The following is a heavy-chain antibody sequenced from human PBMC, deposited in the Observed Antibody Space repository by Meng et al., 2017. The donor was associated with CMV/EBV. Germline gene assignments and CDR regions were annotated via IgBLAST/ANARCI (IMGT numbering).Heavy chain of an antibody. Sequence: SETLSLTCAVYGGSFSGYYWSWIRQPPGKGLEWIGEINHSGSTNYNPSLKSRVTISVDTSKNQFSLKLSSVTAADTAVYYCASRKTIGYCSGGSCYRRVYYYGMDVWGQGTTVTVSS. CDR1: GGSFSGYY. D-gene: IGHD2-15*01. CDR3: ASRKTIGYCSGGSCYRRVYYYGMDV. CDR2: INHSGST. V-gene: IGHV4-34*01. J-gene: IGHJ6*02.